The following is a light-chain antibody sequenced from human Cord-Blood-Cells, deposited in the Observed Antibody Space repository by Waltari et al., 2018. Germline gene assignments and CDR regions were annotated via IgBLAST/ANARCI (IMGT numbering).Light chain of an antibody. Sequence: QSALTPPASVSGSPGRSITIPFTGTSRAVGGHNHFSWYQQHPCKAPKLMIYDVSKRPSGVSNRFSGSKSGNTASLTISGLQAEDEADYYCSSYTSSSTLFGGGTKLTVL. V-gene: IGLV2-14*01. CDR3: SSYTSSSTL. CDR1: SRAVGGHNH. J-gene: IGLJ2*01. CDR2: DVS.